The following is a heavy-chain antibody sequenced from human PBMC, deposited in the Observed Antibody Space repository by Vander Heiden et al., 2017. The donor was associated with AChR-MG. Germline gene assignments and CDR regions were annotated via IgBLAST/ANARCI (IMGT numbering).Heavy chain of an antibody. J-gene: IGHJ4*02. CDR1: CSTFASHA. CDR3: AKGLHISAMVQDAC. Sequence: EVQLLASGGGLVQPGGCLTLSCAASCSTFASHALTWVRQAPGKGLEWVSSITSSGVSKYYAGSVEGRFTISRDNSQNTVYLQMNSLRAEDTAVYYCAKGLHISAMVQDACWGQGTLVTVSS. CDR2: ITSSGVSK. D-gene: IGHD3-10*01. V-gene: IGHV3-23*01.